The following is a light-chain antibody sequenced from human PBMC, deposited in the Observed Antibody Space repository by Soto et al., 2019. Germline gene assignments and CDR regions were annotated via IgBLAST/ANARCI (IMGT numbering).Light chain of an antibody. Sequence: QSALTQVASVSGSPGQSITISCTGSSSDVGSYTFVSWYQHHPGKAPKLMIYEATKRPSGVSPRFSGSKSGNTASLTISGLQAEDEGEYYCCSYAGSMTWVFGGGTKLTVL. J-gene: IGLJ3*02. CDR2: EAT. CDR1: SSDVGSYTF. CDR3: CSYAGSMTWV. V-gene: IGLV2-23*01.